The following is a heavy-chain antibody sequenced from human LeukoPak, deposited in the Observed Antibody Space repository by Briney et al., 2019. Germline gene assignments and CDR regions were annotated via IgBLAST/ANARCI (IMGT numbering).Heavy chain of an antibody. V-gene: IGHV7-4-1*02. Sequence: ASVKVSCKASGYTSTSYAMNWVRQAPGQGLEWMGWINTNTGNPTYAQGFTGRFVFSLDTSVSTAYLQISSLKAEDTAVYYCARELNVITMVRGVGFDPWGQGTLVTVSS. CDR2: INTNTGNP. D-gene: IGHD3-10*01. CDR3: ARELNVITMVRGVGFDP. J-gene: IGHJ5*02. CDR1: GYTSTSYA.